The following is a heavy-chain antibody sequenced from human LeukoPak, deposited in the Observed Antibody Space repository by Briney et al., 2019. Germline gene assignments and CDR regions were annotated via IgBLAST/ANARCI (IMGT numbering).Heavy chain of an antibody. CDR1: GFIFRNYW. J-gene: IGHJ6*03. CDR2: INHSGST. Sequence: GSLRLSCAASGFIFRNYWMSWIRQPPGKGLEWIGEINHSGSTNYNPSLKSRVTISVDTSKNQFSLKLSSVTAADTAVYYCARGFSSSWYYYYYYMDVWGKGTTVTVSS. CDR3: ARGFSSSWYYYYYYMDV. V-gene: IGHV4-34*01. D-gene: IGHD6-13*01.